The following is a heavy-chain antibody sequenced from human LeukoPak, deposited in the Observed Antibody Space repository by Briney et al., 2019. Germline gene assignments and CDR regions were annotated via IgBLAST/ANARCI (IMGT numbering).Heavy chain of an antibody. Sequence: PGGSLRLSCAASGFTFSSYSMNWVRQAPGKGLEWVSSISNSSSYIYYADSVKGRFTISRDNAKNSLYLQMNSLRAEDTAVYYCARLTPADIVVVVAAEPAVDYWGQGTLVTVSS. J-gene: IGHJ4*02. CDR3: ARLTPADIVVVVAAEPAVDY. CDR2: ISNSSSYI. V-gene: IGHV3-21*01. D-gene: IGHD2-15*01. CDR1: GFTFSSYS.